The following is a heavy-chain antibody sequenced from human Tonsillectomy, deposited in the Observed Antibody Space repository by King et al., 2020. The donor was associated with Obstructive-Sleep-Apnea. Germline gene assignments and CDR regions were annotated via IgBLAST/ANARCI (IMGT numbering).Heavy chain of an antibody. V-gene: IGHV4-30-4*01. J-gene: IGHJ4*02. CDR1: GGSISSGDYY. CDR2: IYYSGST. D-gene: IGHD6-13*01. CDR3: ARGRSSSWYGEERTEDVDY. Sequence: VQLQESGPGLVKPSQTLSLTCTVSGGSISSGDYYWSWIRQPPGKGLEWIGYIYYSGSTYYNPALKSRVTISVDTSKNRFSLTLSSVTAADTAVYYCARGRSSSWYGEERTEDVDYWGQGTLVTVSS.